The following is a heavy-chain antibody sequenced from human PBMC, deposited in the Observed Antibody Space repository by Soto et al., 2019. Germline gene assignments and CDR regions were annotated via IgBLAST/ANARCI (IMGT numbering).Heavy chain of an antibody. CDR2: VSFDGVKD. V-gene: IGHV3-30*18. D-gene: IGHD1-26*01. Sequence: QGQLVESGGGVVQPWKSLRLSCVASGFSFRSYGMHWVRQAPGRGLEWVAVVSFDGVKDAYVDSVKGRFTVTRDNSKNPVSLQMNSLRPEDTAVYYCAQSNSGVGADKLQSFFDYLGQGALVAVAS. J-gene: IGHJ4*02. CDR1: GFSFRSYG. CDR3: AQSNSGVGADKLQSFFDY.